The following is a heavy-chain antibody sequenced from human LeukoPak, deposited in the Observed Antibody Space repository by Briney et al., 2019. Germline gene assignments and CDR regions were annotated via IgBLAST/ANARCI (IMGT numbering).Heavy chain of an antibody. V-gene: IGHV1-69*06. CDR3: ARVVEWFGELLLTYWGNYYYYYMDV. J-gene: IGHJ6*03. CDR1: GYTFTSYG. D-gene: IGHD3-10*01. Sequence: GASVKVSCKASGYTFTSYGISWVRQAPGQGLEWMGGIIPIFGTANYAQKFQGRVTITADKSTSTAYMELSSLRSEDTAVYYCARVVEWFGELLLTYWGNYYYYYMDVWGKGTTVTVSS. CDR2: IIPIFGTA.